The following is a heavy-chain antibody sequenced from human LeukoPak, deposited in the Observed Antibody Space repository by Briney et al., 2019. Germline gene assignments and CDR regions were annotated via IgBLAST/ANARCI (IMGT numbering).Heavy chain of an antibody. CDR3: AKKTSYCGGDCYPYYFDH. V-gene: IGHV1-18*01. CDR2: ISAYNGNT. Sequence: ASVRVSCKASGYTFTSYGISWARQAPGQGLEWMGWISAYNGNTNYAQKLQGRVTMTTDTSTSTAYMELRSLRAEDTAVYYCAKKTSYCGGDCYPYYFDHWGQGTLVTVSS. D-gene: IGHD2-21*02. CDR1: GYTFTSYG. J-gene: IGHJ4*02.